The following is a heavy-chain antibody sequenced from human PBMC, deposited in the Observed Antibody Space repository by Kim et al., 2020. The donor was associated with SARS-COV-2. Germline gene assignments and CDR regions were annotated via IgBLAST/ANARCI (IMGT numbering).Heavy chain of an antibody. CDR1: GYTFTSYA. D-gene: IGHD2-2*01. CDR2: INAGNGNT. Sequence: ASVKVSCKASGYTFTSYAMHWVRQAPGQRLAWMGWINAGNGNTKYSQKFQGRVTITRDTSASTAYMELSSLRSEDTAVYYCASEYCSSTSCYWDYWGQGTLVTVSS. CDR3: ASEYCSSTSCYWDY. J-gene: IGHJ4*02. V-gene: IGHV1-3*01.